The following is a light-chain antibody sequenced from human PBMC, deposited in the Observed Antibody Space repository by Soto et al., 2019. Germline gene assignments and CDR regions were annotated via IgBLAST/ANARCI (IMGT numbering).Light chain of an antibody. J-gene: IGLJ1*01. V-gene: IGLV2-18*02. CDR1: SSDVGSYNR. CDR3: SSYTSSNTVV. Sequence: QSVLTQPPSVSGSPGQSVTLSCTGTSSDVGSYNRVSWYQQPPGTAPRLMIYEVSNRPSGVPDRFSGSKSGNTASLTISGLQAEDEADYYCSSYTSSNTVVFGTGTKLTVL. CDR2: EVS.